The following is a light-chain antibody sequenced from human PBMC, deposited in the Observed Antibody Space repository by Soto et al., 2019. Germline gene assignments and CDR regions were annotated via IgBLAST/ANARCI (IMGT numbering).Light chain of an antibody. Sequence: QSALTQPASVSGSPGQSITISCTGTSSDVGGYNYVSWYQQHPGKAPKLMIYDVSNRPSGVSNRFSGSKSGNTASLTISGLQAEDEADYYRSSYTRSSTLYVVFAGGTQLTVL. CDR3: SSYTRSSTLYVV. CDR2: DVS. CDR1: SSDVGGYNY. J-gene: IGLJ2*01. V-gene: IGLV2-14*01.